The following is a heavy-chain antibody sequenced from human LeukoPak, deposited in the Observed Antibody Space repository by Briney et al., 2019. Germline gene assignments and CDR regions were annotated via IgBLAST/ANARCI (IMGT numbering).Heavy chain of an antibody. Sequence: GRSLRLSCLASVFTFSSYGMHWVRQAPCKGLEWVAVISYDGSNKYYADSVKGRFTISRDNSKNTLYLQMNSLRAEDTAVYYCAKPDYFEMARIWGDAFDIWGQGTMVSVS. D-gene: IGHD5-24*01. CDR2: ISYDGSNK. CDR1: VFTFSSYG. V-gene: IGHV3-30*18. CDR3: AKPDYFEMARIWGDAFDI. J-gene: IGHJ3*02.